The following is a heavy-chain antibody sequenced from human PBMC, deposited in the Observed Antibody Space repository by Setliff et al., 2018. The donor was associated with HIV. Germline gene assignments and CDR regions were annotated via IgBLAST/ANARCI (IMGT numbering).Heavy chain of an antibody. J-gene: IGHJ4*02. CDR3: ARLSGGMVPNY. D-gene: IGHD3-10*01. CDR1: GGSISSSSYY. CDR2: IYHTGIT. V-gene: IGHV4-39*01. Sequence: SETLSLTCTVSGGSISSSSYYWGWIRQPPGKGLEWIGSIYHTGITYDNPSLKSRVTISVDTSKNQTSLRLSSVTAADTAVYYCARLSGGMVPNYWGQGTLVTVSS.